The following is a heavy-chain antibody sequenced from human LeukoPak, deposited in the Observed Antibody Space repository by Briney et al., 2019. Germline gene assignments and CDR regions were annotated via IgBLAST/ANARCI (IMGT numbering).Heavy chain of an antibody. CDR1: GFTVSTNY. CDR2: IYSSGGT. CDR3: ARDQDPTMTD. D-gene: IGHD5-18*01. J-gene: IGHJ4*02. Sequence: GGSLRLSCAASGFTVSTNYMSWVRQAPGKGLEWVSIIYSSGGTYYADSVKGRFTIPRDNSKNTLYLQMSSLRVEDTAVYYCARDQDPTMTDWGQGTLVTVSS. V-gene: IGHV3-66*01.